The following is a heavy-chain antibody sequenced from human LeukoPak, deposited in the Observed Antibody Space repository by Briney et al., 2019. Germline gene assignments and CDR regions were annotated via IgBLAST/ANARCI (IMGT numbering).Heavy chain of an antibody. CDR3: ARRMRPLKYCTNGVCYTLFDY. Sequence: SETLSLTCTVSGGSISSSSYYWGWIRQPPGKGLEWIGSIYYSGSTYYNPSLKSRVTISVDTSKNQFSLKLSSVTAADTAVYYCARRMRPLKYCTNGVCYTLFDYWGQGTLVTVSS. CDR2: IYYSGST. D-gene: IGHD2-8*01. V-gene: IGHV4-39*01. J-gene: IGHJ4*02. CDR1: GGSISSSSYY.